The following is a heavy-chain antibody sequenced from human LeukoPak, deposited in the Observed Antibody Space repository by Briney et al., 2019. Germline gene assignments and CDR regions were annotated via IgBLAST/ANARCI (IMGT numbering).Heavy chain of an antibody. CDR2: IYYSGST. V-gene: IGHV4-61*08. Sequence: PSETLSLTCTVSGGSASSGVYYWSWIRQPPGKGLEWIGYIYYSGSTNHNPSLKSRVTISVDTSKNQFSLRLSSVTTADTAVYYCARLQYCSGTSCYWFDPWGQGTLVTVSS. CDR3: ARLQYCSGTSCYWFDP. CDR1: GGSASSGVYY. J-gene: IGHJ5*02. D-gene: IGHD2-2*01.